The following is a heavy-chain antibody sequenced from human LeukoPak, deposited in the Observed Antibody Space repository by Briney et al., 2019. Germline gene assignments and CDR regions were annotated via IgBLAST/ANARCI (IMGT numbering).Heavy chain of an antibody. V-gene: IGHV3-23*01. Sequence: GGSLRLSCAVSGFTSSNYAMSWVRQAPGKGLEWVSAISGSGGRTYYADSVKGRFTISRDNSKYTLYLQMNSLRAEDTAVYYCAKGATVAYYYYYMDVWGKGTTVTVSS. J-gene: IGHJ6*03. CDR2: ISGSGGRT. D-gene: IGHD4-23*01. CDR1: GFTSSNYA. CDR3: AKGATVAYYYYYMDV.